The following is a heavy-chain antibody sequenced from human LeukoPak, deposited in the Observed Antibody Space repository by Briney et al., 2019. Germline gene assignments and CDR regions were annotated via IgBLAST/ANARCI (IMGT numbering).Heavy chain of an antibody. V-gene: IGHV3-30*18. J-gene: IGHJ4*02. CDR1: AFTFRSFG. Sequence: GGSLRLSCAASAFTFRSFGMQWVRQAPGKGLEWVAFISSDGGNVYYADSVNGRFSISRDNFKATSYLQMNSLRPEDTAVYYCAKGQQGHMWLDNWGQGTLVIVSS. CDR3: AKGQQGHMWLDN. CDR2: ISSDGGNV. D-gene: IGHD6-13*01.